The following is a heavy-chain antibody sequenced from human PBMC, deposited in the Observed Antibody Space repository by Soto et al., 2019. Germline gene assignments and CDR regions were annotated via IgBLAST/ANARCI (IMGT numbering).Heavy chain of an antibody. CDR3: ASSLSNYYGSGSYRDYGMDV. Sequence: PSETLSLTCTVSGGSISSSSYYWGWIRQPPGKGLEWIGSIYYSGSTYYNPSLKSRVTISVDTSKNQFSLKLSSVTAADTAVYYCASSLSNYYGSGSYRDYGMDVWGQGTTVTVS. CDR2: IYYSGST. J-gene: IGHJ6*02. CDR1: GGSISSSSYY. D-gene: IGHD3-10*01. V-gene: IGHV4-39*01.